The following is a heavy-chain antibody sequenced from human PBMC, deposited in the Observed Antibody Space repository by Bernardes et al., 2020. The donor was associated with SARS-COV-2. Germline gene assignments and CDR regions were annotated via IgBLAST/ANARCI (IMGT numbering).Heavy chain of an antibody. J-gene: IGHJ3*02. Sequence: SGPTLVKPTETLTLTCTFSGFSLTTRGVGVAWIRQPPGKALEWLMTVYWDDDKYYSPFLKSRLTITKDPSKSQVVLTMANMDPTDTATYFCAYVGDSSGFINDDSFAIWGQGTMVTVSS. CDR3: AYVGDSSGFINDDSFAI. CDR1: GFSLTTRGVG. CDR2: VYWDDDK. D-gene: IGHD3-22*01. V-gene: IGHV2-5*02.